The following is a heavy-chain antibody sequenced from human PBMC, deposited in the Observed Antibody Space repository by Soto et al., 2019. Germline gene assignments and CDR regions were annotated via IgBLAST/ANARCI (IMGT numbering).Heavy chain of an antibody. CDR1: GGTFSSYA. J-gene: IGHJ4*02. D-gene: IGHD3-22*01. CDR3: ARVGGYYDSSGYLRGVFDY. V-gene: IGHV1-69*01. CDR2: IIPIFGTA. Sequence: QVQLVQSGAEVKKPGSSVKVSCKASGGTFSSYAISWVRQAPGQGLEWMGGIIPIFGTANYAQKFQGRVTITADESTSTAYMELSSLRSEDTAVYYCARVGGYYDSSGYLRGVFDYWGQGTLVTVSS.